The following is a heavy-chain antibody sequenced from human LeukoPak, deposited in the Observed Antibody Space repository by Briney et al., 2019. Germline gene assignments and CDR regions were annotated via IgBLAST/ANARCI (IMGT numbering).Heavy chain of an antibody. J-gene: IGHJ4*02. V-gene: IGHV3-7*01. CDR2: IKQDGSEK. D-gene: IGHD3-10*01. Sequence: GGSLRLSCAASGFTFSSYWMSWVRQAPGKGLEWVANIKQDGSEKYYVDSVKGRFTISRDNSKNTVYLQMDSLRPEDMAIYYCVRDVKYYFGSGTYQWGQGTLVTVSS. CDR1: GFTFSSYW. CDR3: VRDVKYYFGSGTYQ.